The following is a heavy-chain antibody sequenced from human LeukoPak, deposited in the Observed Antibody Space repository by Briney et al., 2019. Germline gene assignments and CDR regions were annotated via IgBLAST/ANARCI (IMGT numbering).Heavy chain of an antibody. J-gene: IGHJ6*03. CDR3: ARGVGGWYYYYMDV. CDR2: IYYSGST. D-gene: IGHD6-19*01. V-gene: IGHV4-59*01. CDR1: GGSISSYY. Sequence: SETLSLTCTVSGGSISSYYWSWIRQPPGKGLEWIGYIYYSGSTNYNPSLKSRVTMSVDTSKNQFSLKLSSVTAADTAVYYCARGVGGWYYYYMDVWGKGTTVTVSS.